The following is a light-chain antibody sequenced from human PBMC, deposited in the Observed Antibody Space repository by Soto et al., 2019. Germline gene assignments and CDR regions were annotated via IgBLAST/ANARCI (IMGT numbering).Light chain of an antibody. Sequence: QSALTQPASVSGSPGQSITISCTGTSSDVGGYNYVSWYQQHPGKAPKLMIYDVSNRPSWVSNRFSGSKSGNTASLTISGLQAEDEADYYCSSYTSSSTLVFGTGTKLTVL. J-gene: IGLJ1*01. CDR1: SSDVGGYNY. V-gene: IGLV2-14*01. CDR3: SSYTSSSTLV. CDR2: DVS.